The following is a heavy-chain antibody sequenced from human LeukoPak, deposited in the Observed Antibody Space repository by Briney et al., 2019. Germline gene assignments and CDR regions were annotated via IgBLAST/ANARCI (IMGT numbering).Heavy chain of an antibody. CDR1: GFTVSSNY. V-gene: IGHV3-66*01. D-gene: IGHD3-22*01. J-gene: IGHJ3*02. CDR3: ASSDSSGYYDAFDI. Sequence: GGSLRLSCAASGFTVSSNYMSWVRQAPGKGLEWVSVIYSGGSTYYADSVKGRFTISRDNSKNTLYLQMNSLRAEDTAVYYCASSDSSGYYDAFDIWGQGTMVTVSS. CDR2: IYSGGST.